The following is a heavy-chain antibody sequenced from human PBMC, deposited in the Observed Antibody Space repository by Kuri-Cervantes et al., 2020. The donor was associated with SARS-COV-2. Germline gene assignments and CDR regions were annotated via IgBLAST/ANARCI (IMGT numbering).Heavy chain of an antibody. J-gene: IGHJ5*02. CDR2: ISYDGSNK. CDR1: GFTFSSYA. D-gene: IGHD6-19*01. V-gene: IGHV3-30-3*01. Sequence: GGSLRLSCAASGFTFSSYAVHWVRQAPGKGLEWVAVISYDGSNKYYADSVKGRFTISRDNSKNTLYLQMNSLRAEDTAVYYCAKDHGSGWLGDNNWFDPWGQGTLVTVSS. CDR3: AKDHGSGWLGDNNWFDP.